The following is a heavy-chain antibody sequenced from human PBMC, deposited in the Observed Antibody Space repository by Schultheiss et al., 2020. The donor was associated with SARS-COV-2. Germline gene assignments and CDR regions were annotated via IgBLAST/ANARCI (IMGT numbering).Heavy chain of an antibody. D-gene: IGHD3-22*01. CDR2: ISYDGSNK. CDR3: AKDYYDSSGDYFDY. J-gene: IGHJ4*02. Sequence: GGSLRLSCAASGFTFSSYAMHWVRQAPGKGLEWVAVISYDGSNKYYADSVKGRFTISRDNSKNTLYLQMNSLRAEDTAVYYCAKDYYDSSGDYFDYWGQGTLVTVSS. V-gene: IGHV3-30*07. CDR1: GFTFSSYA.